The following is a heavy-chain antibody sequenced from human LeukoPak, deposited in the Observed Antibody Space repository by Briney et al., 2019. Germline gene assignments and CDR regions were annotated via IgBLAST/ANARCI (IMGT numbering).Heavy chain of an antibody. Sequence: GGTLRLSCAASGFTFSSYAMSWVRQAPGKGLEWVSAISGSGGSTYYADSVKGRFTISRDNSKNTLYLQMNSLRAEDTAVYYCAVYRYCSSTSCYPPYFDYWGQGTLVTVSS. CDR3: AVYRYCSSTSCYPPYFDY. CDR2: ISGSGGST. CDR1: GFTFSSYA. D-gene: IGHD2-2*01. J-gene: IGHJ4*02. V-gene: IGHV3-23*01.